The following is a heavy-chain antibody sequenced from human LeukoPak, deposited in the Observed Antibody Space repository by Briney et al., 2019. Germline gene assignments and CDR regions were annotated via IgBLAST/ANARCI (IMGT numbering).Heavy chain of an antibody. CDR2: IQSDGSDK. Sequence: GGSLRLSCAASGFTFNSFAMHWVRQAPGKGLEHLAFIQSDGSDKYYADSVKGRFTISRDNSKNTLYLQMNGLRGDDTAVYYCARKDYYYYAMDVWGQGTTVTVSS. CDR3: ARKDYYYYAMDV. CDR1: GFTFNSFA. V-gene: IGHV3-30*19. J-gene: IGHJ6*02.